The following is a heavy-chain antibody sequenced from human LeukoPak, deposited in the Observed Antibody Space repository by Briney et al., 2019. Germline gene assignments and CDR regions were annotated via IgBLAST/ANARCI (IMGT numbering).Heavy chain of an antibody. CDR3: ASSYSGSSYYFDY. CDR1: GYSFTKYW. V-gene: IGHV5-51*01. CDR2: IYPGDSDT. D-gene: IGHD1-26*01. Sequence: GESLKISCKGSGYSFTKYWIGWVRQMPGKGLEWMGIIYPGDSDTRYSPSFQGQVTISADKSISTAYLQWSSLKASDTAMYYCASSYSGSSYYFDYWGQGTLVTVSS. J-gene: IGHJ4*02.